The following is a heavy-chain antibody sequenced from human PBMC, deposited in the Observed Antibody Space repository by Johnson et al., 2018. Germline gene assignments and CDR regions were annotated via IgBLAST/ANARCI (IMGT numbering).Heavy chain of an antibody. D-gene: IGHD5-12*01. Sequence: VQLVESGGGLVQPGGSLRLSCAASGFILSSYWMHWVRQAPGKGLVSVSRIKSDGSTTNYAASVEGRFTISRDNAKNTLYLQMNSLRADDTAVYYCARPDNSGWRNVYDSWGQGTMVTVSS. CDR1: GFILSSYW. CDR3: ARPDNSGWRNVYDS. J-gene: IGHJ3*02. V-gene: IGHV3-74*02. CDR2: IKSDGSTT.